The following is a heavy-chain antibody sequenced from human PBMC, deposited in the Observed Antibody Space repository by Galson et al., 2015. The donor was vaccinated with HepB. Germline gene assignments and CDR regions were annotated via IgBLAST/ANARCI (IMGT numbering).Heavy chain of an antibody. D-gene: IGHD5-24*01. CDR3: ARVRGDGYNWANDY. CDR2: INAANGYA. Sequence: SVKVSCKASGYTFSHNPMHWVRQAPGQRFEWMGWINAANGYAGYSQRFRGRVTLTSDTSAHTVYMELSSLRSEDTAVYYCARVRGDGYNWANDYWGQGTLVTVSS. J-gene: IGHJ4*02. V-gene: IGHV1-3*01. CDR1: GYTFSHNP.